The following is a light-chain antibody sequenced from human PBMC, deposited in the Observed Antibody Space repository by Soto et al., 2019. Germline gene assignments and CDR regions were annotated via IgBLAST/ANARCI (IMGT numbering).Light chain of an antibody. CDR2: RNN. Sequence: QSVLTQPHSASGTPGQRVTSSCYGGTSSIGRNYVYWYQQLPGTSPKLVIYRNNHQPSGVPDRFFGSKSGTSASLAIRGLRSEDEADYYCAAWDDSLSGLCVCGPGTKLTVL. J-gene: IGLJ1*01. V-gene: IGLV1-47*01. CDR1: TSSIGRNY. CDR3: AAWDDSLSGLCV.